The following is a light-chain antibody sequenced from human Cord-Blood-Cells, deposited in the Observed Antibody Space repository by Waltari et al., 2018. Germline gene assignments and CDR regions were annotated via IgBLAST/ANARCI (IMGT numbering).Light chain of an antibody. V-gene: IGKV1-5*01. CDR2: DAS. CDR3: QQYKSYSPRT. CDR1: QSISSW. Sequence: SQMSQSPFTLSASVRYRVTITCRASQSISSWLAWYQQKPGKAPKLLIYDASSLEIGVPARFSGSGSGTEFTLPSSSLQPDDFATYYCQQYKSYSPRTFGQGTKVEIK. J-gene: IGKJ1*01.